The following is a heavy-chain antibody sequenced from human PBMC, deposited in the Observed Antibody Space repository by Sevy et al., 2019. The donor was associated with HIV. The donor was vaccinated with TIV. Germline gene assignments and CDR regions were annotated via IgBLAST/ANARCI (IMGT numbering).Heavy chain of an antibody. CDR2: IAFNGGDK. CDR1: GFTFSNYG. V-gene: IGHV3-30*18. CDR3: AKGGDMVTRFDS. D-gene: IGHD2-21*02. Sequence: GGSLRLSCAASGFTFSNYGMHWVRQAPGKGPEWVALIAFNGGDKYYADSVKGRFTISRDNSKNMLFLQMNSLRPEDTAAYYCAKGGDMVTRFDSWGQGTLVTVSS. J-gene: IGHJ4*02.